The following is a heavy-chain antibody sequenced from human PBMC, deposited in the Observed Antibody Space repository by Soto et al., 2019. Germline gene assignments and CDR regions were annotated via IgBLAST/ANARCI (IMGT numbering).Heavy chain of an antibody. CDR2: IYSGGST. D-gene: IGHD3-9*01. J-gene: IGHJ3*02. Sequence: VQLVESGGGLIQPGGSLRLSCAASGFTVSSNYMSWVRQAPGKGLEWVSVIYSGGSTYYADSVKGRFTISRDNSKNTLYLQMNSLRAEDTAVYYCARVGRGDILTGYPTGAFDIWGQGTMVTVSS. CDR3: ARVGRGDILTGYPTGAFDI. V-gene: IGHV3-53*01. CDR1: GFTVSSNY.